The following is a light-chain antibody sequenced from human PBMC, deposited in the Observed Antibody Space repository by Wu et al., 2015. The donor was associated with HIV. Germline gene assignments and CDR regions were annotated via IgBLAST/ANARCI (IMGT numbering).Light chain of an antibody. Sequence: EIVMTQSPATLSVSPGDRVTLSCKASQSASTNLAWYQQKPDQPPRLLIHGASTRAAGVPDRFSGGGSGTEFSLTISSLQSEDFAVYYCQQYNEWPPLYSFGQGTRLEIK. J-gene: IGKJ2*03. CDR2: GAS. CDR3: QQYNEWPPLYS. V-gene: IGKV3-15*01. CDR1: QSASTN.